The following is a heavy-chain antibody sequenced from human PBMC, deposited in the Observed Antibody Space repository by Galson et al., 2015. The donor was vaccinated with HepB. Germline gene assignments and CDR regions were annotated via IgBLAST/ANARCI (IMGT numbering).Heavy chain of an antibody. CDR2: INPSGGST. CDR3: ARNLRSPPYDP. V-gene: IGHV1-46*01. Sequence: SVKVSCKASGYTFTGYYMHWVRQAPGQGLEWMGIINPSGGSTSYAQKFQGRVTMTRDTSTSTVYMELSSLRSEDTAVYYCARNLRSPPYDPWGQGTLVTVSS. D-gene: IGHD5-12*01. CDR1: GYTFTGYY. J-gene: IGHJ5*02.